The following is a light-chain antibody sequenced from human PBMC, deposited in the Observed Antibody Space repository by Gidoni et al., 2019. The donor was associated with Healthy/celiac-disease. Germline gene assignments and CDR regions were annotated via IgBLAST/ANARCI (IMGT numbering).Light chain of an antibody. CDR1: QSVLYSYNNKNY. CDR2: WAS. V-gene: IGKV4-1*01. CDR3: QQYYSTHWT. Sequence: DIVMTHSPDSLAVSLGERATINCTSSQSVLYSYNNKNYLAWYQQKPGQPPKLLIYWASTRESGVPERFSGSGSGTDFTRTISSLQAEDVAVYYCQQYYSTHWTFGQXTKVEIK. J-gene: IGKJ1*01.